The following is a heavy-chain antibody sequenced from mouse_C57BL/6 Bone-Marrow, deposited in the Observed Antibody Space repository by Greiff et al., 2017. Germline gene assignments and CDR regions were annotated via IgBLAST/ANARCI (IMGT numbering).Heavy chain of an antibody. D-gene: IGHD2-2*01. CDR2: IHPNSGST. CDR3: ARESMVTY. V-gene: IGHV1-64*01. Sequence: VQLQQPGAELVKPGASVKLSCKASGYTFTSYWMHWVKQRPGQGLEWIGMIHPNSGSTNYNEKFKSKATLTVDQSPSTAYMQLSSLTSEDSAVYYCARESMVTYWGQGTTLTVSS. J-gene: IGHJ2*01. CDR1: GYTFTSYW.